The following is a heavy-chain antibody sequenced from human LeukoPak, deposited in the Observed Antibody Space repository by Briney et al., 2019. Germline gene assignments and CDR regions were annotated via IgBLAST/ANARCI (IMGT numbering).Heavy chain of an antibody. J-gene: IGHJ4*02. CDR3: ARDRRGIAVAGIEGGGYYFDY. CDR2: IYSGGST. CDR1: GFIVSSNY. D-gene: IGHD6-19*01. V-gene: IGHV3-53*01. Sequence: GGSLRLSCAASGFIVSSNYMSWVRQAPGKGLEWVSVIYSGGSTYYADSVKGRFTISRDNSKNTLYLQMNSLRAEDTAVYYCARDRRGIAVAGIEGGGYYFDYWGQGTLVTVSS.